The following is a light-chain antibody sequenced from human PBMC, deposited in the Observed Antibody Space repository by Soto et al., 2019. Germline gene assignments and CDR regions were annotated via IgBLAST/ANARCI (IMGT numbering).Light chain of an antibody. Sequence: EIVMTQSPATLSVSPGERATLSCRASQTISSNLSWYQQKPGQAPRLLIHCASTRATGVPARFSGSGSGTEFTLTISSLQTEDLAVYYCQQYHNWPPQYTFGQGTKLQIK. CDR1: QTISSN. CDR3: QQYHNWPPQYT. CDR2: CAS. J-gene: IGKJ2*01. V-gene: IGKV3-15*01.